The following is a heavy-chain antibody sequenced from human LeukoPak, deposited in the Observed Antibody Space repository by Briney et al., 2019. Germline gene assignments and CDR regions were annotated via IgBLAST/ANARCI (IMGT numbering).Heavy chain of an antibody. CDR2: IRFDGSNK. CDR1: GFTFSSYG. J-gene: IGHJ4*02. V-gene: IGHV3-30*02. D-gene: IGHD5-24*01. CDR3: AKDPRWLQLRTYFDY. Sequence: GGSLRLSCAASGFTFSSYGMHWVRQAPGKGLEWVAFIRFDGSNKYYADSVKGRFTISRDNSKNTLYLQMNSLRAEDTAVYYCAKDPRWLQLRTYFDYWGQGTLVTVSS.